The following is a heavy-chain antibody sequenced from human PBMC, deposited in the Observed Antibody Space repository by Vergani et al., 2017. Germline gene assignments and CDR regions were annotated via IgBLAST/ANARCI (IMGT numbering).Heavy chain of an antibody. V-gene: IGHV3-23*01. CDR3: AKVCGSTSCPDGGGAFDV. J-gene: IGHJ3*01. Sequence: QLLESGGGLIQPGGSLRLSCAASGFNFNSYAMTWVRQAPGKGLEWVSGINNNGGSTYYADAVKGRFTISRDNSKNTLYLQMTDLRAEDTATYYCAKVCGSTSCPDGGGAFDVWGHGTMVTVSS. CDR1: GFNFNSYA. D-gene: IGHD2-2*01. CDR2: INNNGGST.